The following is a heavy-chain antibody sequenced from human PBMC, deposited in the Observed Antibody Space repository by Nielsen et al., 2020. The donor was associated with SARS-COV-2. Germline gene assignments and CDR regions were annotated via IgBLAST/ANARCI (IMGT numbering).Heavy chain of an antibody. V-gene: IGHV4-39*01. J-gene: IGHJ4*02. CDR2: IYYSGST. CDR1: GGSISSSSYY. CDR3: ARRRIQLWLQYFDY. Sequence: SETQSLTCTVSGGSISSSSYYWGWIRQPPGKGLEWIGSIYYSGSTYYSPSLKSRVTISVDTSKNQFSLKLSSVTAADTAVYYCARRRIQLWLQYFDYWGQGTLVTVSS. D-gene: IGHD5-18*01.